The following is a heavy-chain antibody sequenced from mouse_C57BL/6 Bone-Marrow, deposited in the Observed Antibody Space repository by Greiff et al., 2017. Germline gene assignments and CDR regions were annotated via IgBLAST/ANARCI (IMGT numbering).Heavy chain of an antibody. Sequence: VQLQQSGAELVRPGASVKLSCTASGFNIKDDYMHWVKQRPEQGLEWIGWIDPENGDTEYASKFQGKATITADTSSNTAYLQLSSLTSEDTAVYYCTTIAYDSNSDAMDYWGQGASVTVSS. V-gene: IGHV14-4*01. D-gene: IGHD2-5*01. CDR1: GFNIKDDY. CDR2: IDPENGDT. J-gene: IGHJ4*01. CDR3: TTIAYDSNSDAMDY.